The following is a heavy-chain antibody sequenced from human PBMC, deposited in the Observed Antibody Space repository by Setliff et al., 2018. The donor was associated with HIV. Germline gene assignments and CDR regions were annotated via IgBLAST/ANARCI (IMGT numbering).Heavy chain of an antibody. CDR1: GVSFSGYY. CDR2: INHSANT. D-gene: IGHD3-10*01. Sequence: SETLSLTCAVYGVSFSGYYWGWIRQPPEKGLEWIGEINHSANTNYNPSLKSRVTISVDTSKNQFSLKMSSVTAADTAVYYCARKDWDYGSGSSYEYFQHWGQGTLVTVSS. J-gene: IGHJ1*01. V-gene: IGHV4-34*01. CDR3: ARKDWDYGSGSSYEYFQH.